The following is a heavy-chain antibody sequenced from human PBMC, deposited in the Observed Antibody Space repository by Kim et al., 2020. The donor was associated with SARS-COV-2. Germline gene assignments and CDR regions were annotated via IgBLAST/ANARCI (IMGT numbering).Heavy chain of an antibody. J-gene: IGHJ4*02. CDR2: GST. D-gene: IGHD2-21*02. CDR3: ARLYGGNSN. Sequence: GSTNHTPSLKSRVTISVDPANNQFSLELSSVTAADTAVYYCARLYGGNSNWGQGTLVTVSS. V-gene: IGHV4-34*01.